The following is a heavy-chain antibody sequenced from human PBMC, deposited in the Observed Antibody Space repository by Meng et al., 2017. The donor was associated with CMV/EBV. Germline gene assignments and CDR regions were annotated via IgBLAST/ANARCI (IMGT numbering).Heavy chain of an antibody. CDR2: IIPIFATA. CDR3: ARDLRPLGFCNSTSCSTAYNWFDP. D-gene: IGHD2-2*01. CDR1: GYTFTSYD. V-gene: IGHV1-69*05. Sequence: SVKVSCKASGYTFTSYDINWVRQAPGQGLEWVGGIIPIFATAKYAQKFQGRLTITTDESTSTVYMELISLRSDDTAVYYCARDLRPLGFCNSTSCSTAYNWFDPWGQGTLVTVSS. J-gene: IGHJ5*02.